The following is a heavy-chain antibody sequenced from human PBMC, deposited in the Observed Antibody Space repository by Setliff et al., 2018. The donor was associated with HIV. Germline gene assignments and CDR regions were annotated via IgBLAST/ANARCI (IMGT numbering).Heavy chain of an antibody. CDR1: GFTFSSYG. Sequence: GGSLRLSCAASGFTFSSYGMHWVRQAPGKGLEWVAVIWYDGSNKYYADSVKGRFTISRDNSKNTLYLQMNSLRAEDTAVYYCARGVGGYSGWYFDLWGRGTLVTVSS. CDR3: ARGVGGYSGWYFDL. CDR2: IWYDGSNK. D-gene: IGHD3-22*01. J-gene: IGHJ2*01. V-gene: IGHV3-33*01.